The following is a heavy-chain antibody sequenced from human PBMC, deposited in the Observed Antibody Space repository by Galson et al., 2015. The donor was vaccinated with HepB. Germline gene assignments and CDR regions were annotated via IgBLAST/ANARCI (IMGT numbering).Heavy chain of an antibody. CDR3: VKDRVVVVPAAPPYYALDV. D-gene: IGHD2-2*01. J-gene: IGHJ6*02. CDR1: GFTFSSYS. V-gene: IGHV3-64D*06. CDR2: INSNGGST. Sequence: SLRLSCAASGFTFSSYSMHWVRQAPGKGLEYVSRINSNGGSTYYADSVKGRFTITRDNSKNTLYLQMSRLRAEDTAVYYCVKDRVVVVPAAPPYYALDVWGQGTTVTVSS.